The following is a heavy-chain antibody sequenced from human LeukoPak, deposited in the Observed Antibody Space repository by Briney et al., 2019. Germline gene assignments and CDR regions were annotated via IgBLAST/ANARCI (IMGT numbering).Heavy chain of an antibody. J-gene: IGHJ3*02. CDR3: ARDVLGLQWDLNHDAFDI. CDR2: IIPIFGTA. Sequence: GASVKVSCKASGGTFSSYAISWVRQAPGQGLEWMGRIIPIFGTANYAQKFQGRVTITTDESTSTAYMELSSLRSEDTAVYYCARDVLGLQWDLNHDAFDIWGQGTMVTVSS. D-gene: IGHD1-26*01. V-gene: IGHV1-69*05. CDR1: GGTFSSYA.